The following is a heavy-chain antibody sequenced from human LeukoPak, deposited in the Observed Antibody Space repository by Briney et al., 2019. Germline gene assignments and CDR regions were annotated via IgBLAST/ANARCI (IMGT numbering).Heavy chain of an antibody. V-gene: IGHV4-61*01. D-gene: IGHD1-26*01. J-gene: IGHJ6*02. CDR3: ARGRSNYYGMDV. CDR2: IYYSGST. Sequence: SETLSLTCTVSGGSVSSGSYYWSWIRQPPGKGLEWIGYIYYSGSTNYSPSLKSRVTMSVDTSKNLFSLKVSSVTAADTAVYYCARGRSNYYGMDVWGQGTTVTVSS. CDR1: GGSVSSGSYY.